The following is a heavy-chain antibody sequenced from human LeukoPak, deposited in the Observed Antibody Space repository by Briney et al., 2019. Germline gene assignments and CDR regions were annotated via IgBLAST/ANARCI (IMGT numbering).Heavy chain of an antibody. V-gene: IGHV4-61*02. CDR3: ASTVFGVTYNWFDP. Sequence: PSETLSLTCTVSGASISSGSYFWSWVRQPAGKALEWIGRFHTSGGTNYNPSLESRVTISVDKSKNQFSLKLTSVTAADTAVYYCASTVFGVTYNWFDPWGQGTLVTVSS. CDR1: GASISSGSYF. CDR2: FHTSGGT. D-gene: IGHD3-3*01. J-gene: IGHJ5*02.